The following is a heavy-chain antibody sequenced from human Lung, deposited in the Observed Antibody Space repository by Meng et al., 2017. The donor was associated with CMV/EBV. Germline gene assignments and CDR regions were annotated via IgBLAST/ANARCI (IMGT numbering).Heavy chain of an antibody. V-gene: IGHV1-46*01. CDR3: ARDHGYSSSWYFQYYFDC. Sequence: ASVKVSXKASGYTLTNYYIHWVRQAPGQGLEWMGIINPSDNTTIYAQKFQGRVTMTRDTSTSTVYMELSSLRSDDTALYYCARDHGYSSSWYFQYYFDCWGQGXLVTVSS. CDR2: INPSDNTT. D-gene: IGHD6-13*01. J-gene: IGHJ4*02. CDR1: GYTLTNYY.